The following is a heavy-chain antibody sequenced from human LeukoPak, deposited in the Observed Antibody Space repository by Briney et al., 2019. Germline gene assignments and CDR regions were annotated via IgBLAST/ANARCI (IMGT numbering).Heavy chain of an antibody. V-gene: IGHV3-21*01. CDR1: GFTFSSYS. CDR3: ARDEDTIFGVVSHFDY. J-gene: IGHJ4*02. CDR2: ISSSSSYI. Sequence: GGSLRLSCAVSGFTFSSYSMNWVRQAPGKGLEWVSSISSSSSYIYYADSVKGRFTISRDNAKNSLYLQMNSLRAEDTAVYYCARDEDTIFGVVSHFDYWGQGTLVTVSS. D-gene: IGHD3-3*01.